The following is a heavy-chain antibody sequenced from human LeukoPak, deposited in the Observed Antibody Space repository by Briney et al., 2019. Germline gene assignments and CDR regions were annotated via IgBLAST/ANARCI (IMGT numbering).Heavy chain of an antibody. Sequence: PGGSLRLSCAASGFTFSDYYMSWIRQAPGKGLEWVSYISSSGSTIYYADSVKGRFTISRDNAKNSLYLQMNSLRAEDTAVYYCVRDPSLGVLWANPWGQGTLVTVSS. CDR1: GFTFSDYY. J-gene: IGHJ5*02. CDR3: VRDPSLGVLWANP. CDR2: ISSSGSTI. V-gene: IGHV3-11*01. D-gene: IGHD3-10*01.